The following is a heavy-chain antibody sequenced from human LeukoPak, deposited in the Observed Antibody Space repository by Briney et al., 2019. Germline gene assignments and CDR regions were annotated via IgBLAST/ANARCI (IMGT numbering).Heavy chain of an antibody. D-gene: IGHD1-26*01. CDR2: ISAYNGDT. CDR3: ARSAGGSRRFDP. Sequence: ASVKVSCKASGYTFTSYGVSWVRQAPGQGLEWMGWISAYNGDTGYAQKFQGRVTMTTDTSTSTAYMDLRSLRSDDTAMYYCARSAGGSRRFDPWGQGTLVTVSS. CDR1: GYTFTSYG. J-gene: IGHJ5*02. V-gene: IGHV1-18*01.